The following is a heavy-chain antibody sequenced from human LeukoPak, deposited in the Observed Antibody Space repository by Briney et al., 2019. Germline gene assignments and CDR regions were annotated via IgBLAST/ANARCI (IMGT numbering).Heavy chain of an antibody. Sequence: GGSLRLSCAASGFTVSAKYMNWVRQAPGMGLEWVSVIYSGGSTYYADSVKGRFTISRDNSKNTLYLQMNSLRADDTAVYYCARDPDSSSGKYFDYWGQGTLVTVSS. V-gene: IGHV3-53*01. CDR2: IYSGGST. CDR3: ARDPDSSSGKYFDY. J-gene: IGHJ4*02. CDR1: GFTVSAKY. D-gene: IGHD6-13*01.